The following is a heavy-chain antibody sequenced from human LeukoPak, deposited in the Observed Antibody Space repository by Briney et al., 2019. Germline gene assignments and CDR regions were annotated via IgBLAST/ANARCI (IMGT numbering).Heavy chain of an antibody. Sequence: GGSLRLSCAASGFTFDDYAMHWVRQAPGKGLEWVSLISWDGGSTYYADSVKGRFTISRDNSKNTLYLQMNSLRAEDTAVYYCAKDGVRYFDWLQYFDYWGQGTLVTVSS. D-gene: IGHD3-9*01. CDR1: GFTFDDYA. J-gene: IGHJ4*02. CDR3: AKDGVRYFDWLQYFDY. CDR2: ISWDGGST. V-gene: IGHV3-43D*03.